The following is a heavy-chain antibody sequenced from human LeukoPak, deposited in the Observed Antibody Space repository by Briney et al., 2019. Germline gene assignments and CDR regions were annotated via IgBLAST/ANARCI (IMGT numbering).Heavy chain of an antibody. CDR2: ISHGGDSA. CDR1: GFTFSTYA. CDR3: AKGGSGWYEGLDY. J-gene: IGHJ4*02. V-gene: IGHV3-23*01. Sequence: GGSLRLSCTASGFTFSTYAMTWVRQAPGKGLEWVSVISHGGDSAWYADSVKGRFTISRDNSKSTLFLQMNSLRADDTAIYYCAKGGSGWYEGLDYWGQGILVTVSS. D-gene: IGHD6-19*01.